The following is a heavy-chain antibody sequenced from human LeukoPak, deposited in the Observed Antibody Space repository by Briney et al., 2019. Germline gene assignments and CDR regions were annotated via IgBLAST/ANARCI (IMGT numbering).Heavy chain of an antibody. V-gene: IGHV4-39*02. CDR2: IYYSGST. J-gene: IGHJ4*02. D-gene: IGHD5-24*01. CDR1: GGSISSSSYY. Sequence: SETLSLTYTVSGGSISSSSYYWGWIRQPPGKGLEWIGSIYYSGSTYYNPSLKSRVTISVDTSKNQFSLKLSSVTAADMAVYYCAREVLQSYYFDYWGQGTLVTVSS. CDR3: AREVLQSYYFDY.